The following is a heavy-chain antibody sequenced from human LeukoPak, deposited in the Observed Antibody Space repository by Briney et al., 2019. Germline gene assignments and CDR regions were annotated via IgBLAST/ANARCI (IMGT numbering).Heavy chain of an antibody. D-gene: IGHD3-22*01. Sequence: SETLSLTCAVYGGSFNTYYWNWIRQSPGKGLEWIGEINHTGTTNYNPSLKSRFTISVDTSKNQFSLKLSSVTAADTAVYYCARAILNYYDSSGYYPYYYYMDVWGKGPTVTVSS. CDR2: INHTGTT. CDR3: ARAILNYYDSSGYYPYYYYMDV. CDR1: GGSFNTYY. J-gene: IGHJ6*03. V-gene: IGHV4-34*01.